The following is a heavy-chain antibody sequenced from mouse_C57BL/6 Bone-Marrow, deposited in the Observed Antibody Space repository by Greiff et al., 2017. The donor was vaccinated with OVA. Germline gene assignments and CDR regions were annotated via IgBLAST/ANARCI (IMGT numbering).Heavy chain of an antibody. D-gene: IGHD2-4*01. V-gene: IGHV1-59*01. J-gene: IGHJ3*01. CDR2: IDPSDSYT. CDR1: GYTFTSYW. CDR3: ARGDDYDGFAY. Sequence: QVHVKQPGAELVRPGTSVKLSCKASGYTFTSYWMHWVKQRPGQGLEWIGVIDPSDSYTNYNQKFKGKATLTVDTSSSTAYMQLSSLTSEDSAVYYCARGDDYDGFAYWGQGTLVTVSA.